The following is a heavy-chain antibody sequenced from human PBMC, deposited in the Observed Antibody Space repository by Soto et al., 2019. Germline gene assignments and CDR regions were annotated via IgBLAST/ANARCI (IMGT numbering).Heavy chain of an antibody. CDR3: AKGGEYRLQYFDY. D-gene: IGHD2-2*01. CDR2: IIPIFGTA. J-gene: IGHJ4*02. CDR1: GGTFSSYA. V-gene: IGHV1-69*01. Sequence: QVQLVQSGAEVKKPGSSVKVSCKASGGTFSSYAISWVRQAPGQGLEWMGGIIPIFGTANYAQKCQGRVALNADESTSAAYVELSSLRCEDTSVYYWAKGGEYRLQYFDYWGQGTLVSVSS.